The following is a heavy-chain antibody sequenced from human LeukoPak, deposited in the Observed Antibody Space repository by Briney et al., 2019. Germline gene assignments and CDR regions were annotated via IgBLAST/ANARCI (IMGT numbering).Heavy chain of an antibody. D-gene: IGHD6-6*01. CDR1: GFTFSTYV. CDR2: ISVGAEYI. J-gene: IGHJ4*02. V-gene: IGHV3-23*01. CDR3: ARDLYSSSSHY. Sequence: GGSLRLSCAASGFTFSTYVMNWFRQAPGKGLEWVSTISVGAEYIFYADSVKGRFTISRDDSNNALYLQMHSLRAEDTAVYYCARDLYSSSSHYWGQGTLVTVSS.